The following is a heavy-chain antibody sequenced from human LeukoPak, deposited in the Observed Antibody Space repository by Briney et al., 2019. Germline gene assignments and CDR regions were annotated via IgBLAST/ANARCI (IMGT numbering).Heavy chain of an antibody. Sequence: ASVKVSCKASGYTFTSYDINWVRQATGQGLEWMGWMNPNSGNTGYAQKFQGRVTMTRNTSISTAYMELSSLRSEDTAVYYCARAKVDNFKRWLQLKGEYYFDYWGQGTLVNVSS. CDR2: MNPNSGNT. CDR3: ARAKVDNFKRWLQLKGEYYFDY. V-gene: IGHV1-8*01. J-gene: IGHJ4*02. D-gene: IGHD5-24*01. CDR1: GYTFTSYD.